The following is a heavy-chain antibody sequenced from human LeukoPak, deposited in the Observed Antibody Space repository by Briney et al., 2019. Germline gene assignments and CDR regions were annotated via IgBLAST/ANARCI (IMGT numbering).Heavy chain of an antibody. CDR2: IYHSRST. CDR3: ARQWIAAFDY. V-gene: IGHV4-38-2*01. Sequence: SETLSLTCAVSGYYISSGYYWGWIRQPPGKGPEWSGSIYHSRSTYYNPSLKSRVTISVDTSKNHFALKLSSVTAADTAVYYCARQWIAAFDYWGQGTLVTVSS. D-gene: IGHD2-21*01. CDR1: GYYISSGYY. J-gene: IGHJ4*02.